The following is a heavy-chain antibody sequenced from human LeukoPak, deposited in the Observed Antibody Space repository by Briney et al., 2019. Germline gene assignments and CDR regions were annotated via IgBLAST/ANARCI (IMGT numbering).Heavy chain of an antibody. V-gene: IGHV4-34*01. CDR1: GGSFSGYY. CDR3: ARMAGSSGL. J-gene: IGHJ4*02. Sequence: SETLSLTCAVYGGSFSGYYWSWIRQPPGKGLEWIGEINHSGSTNYNPSLKSRVTISVDTPKNQFSLKLSSVTAADTAVYYCARMAGSSGLWGQGTLVTVSS. D-gene: IGHD3-22*01. CDR2: INHSGST.